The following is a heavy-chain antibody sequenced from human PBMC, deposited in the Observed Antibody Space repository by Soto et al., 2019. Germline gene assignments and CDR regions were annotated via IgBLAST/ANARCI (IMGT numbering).Heavy chain of an antibody. Sequence: SETLSLTCSVSDGCLRSYYGSWIRQPPGKGLERIGYIFYCGRSGSTNYHPSLKSRVIISVDTSKNQFSLKMSSVTAADTAVYYCARTALGWFDPWGHGTLVTVSS. CDR3: ARTALGWFDP. CDR2: IFYCGRSGST. J-gene: IGHJ5*02. V-gene: IGHV4-59*01. CDR1: DGCLRSYY. D-gene: IGHD2-21*02.